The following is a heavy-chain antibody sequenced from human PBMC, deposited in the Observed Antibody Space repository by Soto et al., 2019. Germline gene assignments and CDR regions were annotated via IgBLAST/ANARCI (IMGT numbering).Heavy chain of an antibody. CDR1: GFTFASYY. Sequence: GASVKVSCKASGFTFASYYMHSVRQAHGQGLEWMGRINPNSGGTNYAQKFQGWVTMTRDTSISTAYMELSRLRSDDTAVYYCALLNWTYFNGVLDIWGQGTMVTVSS. D-gene: IGHD1-7*01. CDR3: ALLNWTYFNGVLDI. J-gene: IGHJ3*02. V-gene: IGHV1-2*04. CDR2: INPNSGGT.